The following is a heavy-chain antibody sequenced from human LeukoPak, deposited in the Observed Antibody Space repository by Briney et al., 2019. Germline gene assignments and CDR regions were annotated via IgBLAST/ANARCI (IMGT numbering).Heavy chain of an antibody. V-gene: IGHV1-8*02. CDR1: GYTFTGYY. Sequence: ASVKVSCKASGYTFTGYYMHRVRQAPGQGLEWMGWINPNSGNTGYAQKFQGRVTMTRNTSISTAYMELSSLRSEDTAVYYCARGISPPPPDYGVFDAFDIWGQGTMVTVSS. CDR3: ARGISPPPPDYGVFDAFDI. D-gene: IGHD4-17*01. J-gene: IGHJ3*02. CDR2: INPNSGNT.